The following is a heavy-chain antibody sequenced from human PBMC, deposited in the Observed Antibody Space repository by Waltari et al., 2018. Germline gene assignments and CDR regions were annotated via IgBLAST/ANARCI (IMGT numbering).Heavy chain of an antibody. CDR3: ARRHPWGVATMAFDY. Sequence: QVQLQESGPGLVTPSAPLSLTCAVSGYSLTSGYYWGSFRLPPSQGLEWIGSIYHSGSTYYNPSLKSRVTISVDTSKNQFSLKLSSVTAADTAVYYCARRHPWGVATMAFDYWGQGTLVTVSS. D-gene: IGHD5-12*01. V-gene: IGHV4-38-2*01. CDR2: IYHSGST. CDR1: GYSLTSGYY. J-gene: IGHJ4*02.